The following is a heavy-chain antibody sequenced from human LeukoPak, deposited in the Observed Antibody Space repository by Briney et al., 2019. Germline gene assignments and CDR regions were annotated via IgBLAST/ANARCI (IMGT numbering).Heavy chain of an antibody. J-gene: IGHJ3*02. V-gene: IGHV3-48*01. CDR1: GFTFSSYS. Sequence: GGSLRLSCAASGFTFSSYSMNWVRQAPGKGLEWVSYISSSSSTIYYAASVKGRFTISRDNAKNSLYLQMSSLRAEDTAVYYCASHDYEAFDIWGQGTMVTVSS. CDR2: ISSSSSTI. CDR3: ASHDYEAFDI. D-gene: IGHD4-17*01.